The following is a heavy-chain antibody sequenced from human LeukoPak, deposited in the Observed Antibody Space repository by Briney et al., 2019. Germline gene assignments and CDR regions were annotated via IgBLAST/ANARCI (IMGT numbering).Heavy chain of an antibody. V-gene: IGHV4-59*01. CDR1: GGSISSYY. D-gene: IGHD2-2*01. Sequence: PSETLSLTCTVSGGSISSYYWSWIRQPPGKGREWIGYIYYSASTNYNPSLKSRVTISVDTSKNQFSVKLSSVSAADTAVYYCARDRVVVPAETRDYYYYMDVWGKGTTVTVSS. J-gene: IGHJ6*03. CDR2: IYYSAST. CDR3: ARDRVVVPAETRDYYYYMDV.